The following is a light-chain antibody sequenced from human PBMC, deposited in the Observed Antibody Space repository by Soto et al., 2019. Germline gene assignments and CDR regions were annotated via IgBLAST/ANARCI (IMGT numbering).Light chain of an antibody. J-gene: IGKJ5*01. Sequence: AIQFTQSPSSLSATVGDRVTITCRASQGISSALAWYQHKPGKAPKLLIYDASSLESGVPSRFSGSGSGTDFTLTISSLQPEDFATYYCQQFNNYPPTFGQGTRLEIK. V-gene: IGKV1D-13*01. CDR3: QQFNNYPPT. CDR1: QGISSA. CDR2: DAS.